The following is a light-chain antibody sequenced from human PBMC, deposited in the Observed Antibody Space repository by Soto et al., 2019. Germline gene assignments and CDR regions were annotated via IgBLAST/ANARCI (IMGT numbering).Light chain of an antibody. J-gene: IGKJ4*01. Sequence: EIVLTQSPGTLSLSPGERATLSCRASQSVSSSYLAWYQQKPGQAPRLLIFDASTRATGVPARFSGSGSGTDFTLSISRLEPEDFAVYYCQQYSSSPLTFGGGTKVDIK. CDR2: DAS. V-gene: IGKV3-20*01. CDR1: QSVSSSY. CDR3: QQYSSSPLT.